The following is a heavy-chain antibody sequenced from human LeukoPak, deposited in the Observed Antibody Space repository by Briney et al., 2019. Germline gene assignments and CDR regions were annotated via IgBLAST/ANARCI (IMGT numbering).Heavy chain of an antibody. CDR1: GFTFSSYA. J-gene: IGHJ4*02. CDR3: AKRRDYYDSSGYYYVGFDY. Sequence: GGSLRLSCAASGFTFSSYAMSWVRQAPGKGLEWVSAISGSGGSTYYADSVKGRFTISRDNSKNTLYLQMNSPRAEDTAVYYCAKRRDYYDSSGYYYVGFDYWGQGTLVTVSS. D-gene: IGHD3-22*01. CDR2: ISGSGGST. V-gene: IGHV3-23*01.